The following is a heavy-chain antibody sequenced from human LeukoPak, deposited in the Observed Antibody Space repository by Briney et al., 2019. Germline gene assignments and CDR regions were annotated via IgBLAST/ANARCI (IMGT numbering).Heavy chain of an antibody. CDR2: ISNDGSKK. D-gene: IGHD3-22*01. CDR1: GFTFSYYA. CDR3: ANHYDTSGYHYFDY. Sequence: RGSPRLSCAASGFTFSYYAMHWVPPAPGKGLGWLAVISNDGSKKYYADSVKGRFTISRDNSKITLYLQMNSLRAEDTAVYYCANHYDTSGYHYFDYWGQGALVTVSS. V-gene: IGHV3-30-3*01. J-gene: IGHJ4*02.